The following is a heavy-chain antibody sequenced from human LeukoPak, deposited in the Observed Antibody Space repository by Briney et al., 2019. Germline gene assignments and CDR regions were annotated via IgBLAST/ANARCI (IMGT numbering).Heavy chain of an antibody. J-gene: IGHJ4*02. D-gene: IGHD3-22*01. Sequence: PSETLSLTCTVPGGSISSSSYYWGWIRQPPGKGLEWIGCIYYSGSSYYNPSLKSRVTISVDTSKSQFSLKLSSVTAADTAVYYCARRGPESSGYYFDYWGQGTLVTVSS. CDR2: IYYSGSS. CDR3: ARRGPESSGYYFDY. V-gene: IGHV4-39*01. CDR1: GGSISSSSYY.